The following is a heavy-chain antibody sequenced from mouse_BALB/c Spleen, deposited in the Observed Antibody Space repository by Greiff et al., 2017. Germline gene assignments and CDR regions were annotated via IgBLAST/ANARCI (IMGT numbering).Heavy chain of an antibody. CDR3: ARDGPGGYFDY. CDR1: GYSITSGYY. J-gene: IGHJ2*01. V-gene: IGHV3-6*02. CDR2: ISYDGSN. Sequence: ESGPGLVKPSQSLSLTCSVTGYSITSGYYWNWIRQFPGNKLEWMGYISYDGSNNYNPSLKNRISITRDTSKNQFFLKLNSVTTEDTATYYCARDGPGGYFDYWGQGTTLTVSS.